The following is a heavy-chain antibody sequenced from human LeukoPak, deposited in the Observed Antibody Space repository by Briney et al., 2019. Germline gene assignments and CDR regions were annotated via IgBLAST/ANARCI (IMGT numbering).Heavy chain of an antibody. D-gene: IGHD3-3*01. CDR3: ARARGYDFWSGYYKDYYYYMDV. CDR1: GFTFKSYS. J-gene: IGHJ6*03. Sequence: GGSLRLSCAASGFTFKSYSMNWVRQAPGKGLEWVSSISSSSSYIYYADSVKGRFTISRDNAKNSLYLQMNSLRAEDTAVYYCARARGYDFWSGYYKDYYYYMDVWGKGTTVTVSS. CDR2: ISSSSSYI. V-gene: IGHV3-21*01.